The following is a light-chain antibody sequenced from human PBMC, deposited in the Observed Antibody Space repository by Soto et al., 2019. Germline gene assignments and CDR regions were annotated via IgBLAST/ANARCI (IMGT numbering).Light chain of an antibody. J-gene: IGLJ3*02. CDR1: SSDVGGYNY. CDR3: SSYTSSSTPWV. CDR2: EVS. V-gene: IGLV2-14*01. Sequence: QPVLTQPASVSGSPGQSITISCTGTSSDVGGYNYVSWYQQHPGKAPKLMIYEVSNRPSGVSNRFSGSKSGNTASLTISGLQAEDEAEYYCSSYTSSSTPWVFGGGTKLTVL.